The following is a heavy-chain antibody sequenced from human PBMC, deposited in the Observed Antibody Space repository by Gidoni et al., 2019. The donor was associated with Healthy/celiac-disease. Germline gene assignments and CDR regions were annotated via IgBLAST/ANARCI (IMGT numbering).Heavy chain of an antibody. J-gene: IGHJ6*02. D-gene: IGHD2-2*02. CDR2: INPNSGGT. V-gene: IGHV1-2*04. CDR1: GYTFTGYY. CDR3: AREKRCSSTSCYNYYYGMDV. Sequence: QVQLVQSGAEVKKPGASVKVSCKASGYTFTGYYMHWVRQAPGQGLEWMGWINPNSGGTNYAQKFQGWVTMTRDTSISTAYMELSRLRSDDTAVYYCAREKRCSSTSCYNYYYGMDVWGQGTTVTVSS.